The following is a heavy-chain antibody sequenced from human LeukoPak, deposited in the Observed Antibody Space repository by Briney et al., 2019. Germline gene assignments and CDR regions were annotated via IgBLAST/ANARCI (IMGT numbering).Heavy chain of an antibody. CDR2: IIPILVTA. J-gene: IGHJ5*02. V-gene: IGHV1-69*06. CDR3: ARDPTFVWFGESEKRNWCDP. Sequence: SVKVSCKASGLTFTSSAISWVRQATGQGLEWIGGIIPILVTAIYAKKCQGRVTITADKSTRTAYTEQSSLSSEDTDLYYCARDPTFVWFGESEKRNWCDPWGQGTLVTVSS. CDR1: GLTFTSSA. D-gene: IGHD3-10*01.